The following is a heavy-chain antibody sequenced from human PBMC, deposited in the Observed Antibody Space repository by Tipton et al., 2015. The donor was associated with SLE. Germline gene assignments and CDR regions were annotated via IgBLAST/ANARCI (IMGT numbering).Heavy chain of an antibody. J-gene: IGHJ4*02. CDR2: INSGGGK. CDR3: AKDSFSGDASSTWYGTDH. Sequence: GSLRLSCAASGFTFSSYSMTWVRQAPGKGLEWVLSINSGGGKNYADSVKGRFTISRDSSKNTVDLQMNSLRVEDTAVYYCAKDSFSGDASSTWYGTDHWGQGTLVTVSS. CDR1: GFTFSSYS. V-gene: IGHV3-23*01. D-gene: IGHD6-13*01.